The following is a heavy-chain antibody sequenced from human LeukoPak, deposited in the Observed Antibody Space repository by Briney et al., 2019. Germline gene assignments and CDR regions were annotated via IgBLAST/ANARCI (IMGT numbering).Heavy chain of an antibody. CDR1: GFIVSSKY. D-gene: IGHD6-6*01. Sequence: GGSLRLSCAASGFIVSSKYMSWVRQAPGKGLDWVSTIYSTGSTYHADSVKGRFTISRDNPRNTLYLQMNTLRAEDTAVYYCASSSVQYYYHGMDVWGQGTTVTVSS. V-gene: IGHV3-53*01. CDR2: IYSTGST. J-gene: IGHJ6*02. CDR3: ASSSVQYYYHGMDV.